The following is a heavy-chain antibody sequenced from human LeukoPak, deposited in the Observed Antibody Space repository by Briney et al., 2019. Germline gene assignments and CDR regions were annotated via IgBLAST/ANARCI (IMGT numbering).Heavy chain of an antibody. J-gene: IGHJ5*02. V-gene: IGHV1-2*02. CDR1: GYTFTGYY. CDR2: INPNSGGT. Sequence: ASVKVSCKASGYTFTGYYMHWVRQAPGHGLEWMGGINPNSGGTNYAQKFQGRVTMTRDTSISTAYMELSRLRSDDTAVYYCARAKVGGVPNWFDPWGQGTLVTVSS. D-gene: IGHD3-16*01. CDR3: ARAKVGGVPNWFDP.